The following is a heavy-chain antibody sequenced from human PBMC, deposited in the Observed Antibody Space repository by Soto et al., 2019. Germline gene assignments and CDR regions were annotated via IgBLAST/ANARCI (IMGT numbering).Heavy chain of an antibody. CDR2: ISGSSGST. CDR3: AKADYCGGDYCLSYYYYGMNV. J-gene: IGHJ6*02. Sequence: GCLRRACSASGFTFSSYAMSWVRQAPGKGLEWVSAISGSSGSTYYADSVQGRFTISRDNSKNTLYLQMNSLRAEDTAVYYCAKADYCGGDYCLSYYYYGMNVWGQGTEVTVYS. V-gene: IGHV3-23*01. CDR1: GFTFSSYA. D-gene: IGHD2-21*02.